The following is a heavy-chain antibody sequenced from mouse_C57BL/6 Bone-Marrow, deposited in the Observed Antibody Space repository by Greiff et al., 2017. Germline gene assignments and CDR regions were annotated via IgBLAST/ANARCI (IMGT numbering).Heavy chain of an antibody. J-gene: IGHJ3*01. Sequence: VQLQQSGAELVRPGASVKLSCTASGFNIKDDYMHWVKQRPEQGLEWIGWIDPEDGDTESAPKFQGKATMTADTSSNTAYLQLSSLTSEVTAVYYCTLLLWLFAYWGQGTLVTVSA. CDR1: GFNIKDDY. D-gene: IGHD2-2*01. V-gene: IGHV14-1*01. CDR2: IDPEDGDT. CDR3: TLLLWLFAY.